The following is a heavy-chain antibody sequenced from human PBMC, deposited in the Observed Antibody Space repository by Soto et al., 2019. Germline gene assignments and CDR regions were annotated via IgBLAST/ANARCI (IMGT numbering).Heavy chain of an antibody. CDR1: GDSINNYY. Sequence: SETLSLTCTVSGDSINNYYWSWIRQPPGKTLEWIGNIYYTGSTTYNPSLESRVTMSVDTSKSQFSLELNSVDAADTAVYYCAKYRRTPGEGFTLDHWGRGTLVTVSS. J-gene: IGHJ4*02. CDR2: IYYTGST. V-gene: IGHV4-59*01. D-gene: IGHD1-1*01. CDR3: AKYRRTPGEGFTLDH.